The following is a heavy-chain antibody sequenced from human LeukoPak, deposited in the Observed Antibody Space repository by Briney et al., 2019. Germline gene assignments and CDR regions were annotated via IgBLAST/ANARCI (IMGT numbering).Heavy chain of an antibody. CDR1: GFTFSSYA. Sequence: PGRSLRLSCAASGFTFSSYAMHWVRQAPGKGLEWVAVISYDGSNKYYADSVEGRFTISRDNSKNTLYLQMNSLGAEDTAVYYCARAGYCGGDCYSVGDYYYGMDVWGQGTTVTVSS. CDR2: ISYDGSNK. J-gene: IGHJ6*02. CDR3: ARAGYCGGDCYSVGDYYYGMDV. V-gene: IGHV3-30-3*01. D-gene: IGHD2-21*02.